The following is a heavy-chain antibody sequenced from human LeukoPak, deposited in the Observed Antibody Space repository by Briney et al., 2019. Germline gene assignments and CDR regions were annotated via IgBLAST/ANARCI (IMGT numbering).Heavy chain of an antibody. CDR3: TVDLVGATVI. CDR2: IKSKTDGGTT. J-gene: IGHJ4*02. D-gene: IGHD1-26*01. Sequence: GGSLRLSCAASGFTFSNAWTSWVRQAPGKGLEWVGRIKSKTDGGTTDYAAPVKGRFTNSRDDSKNTLYLQMNSLKTEDTAVYYCTVDLVGATVIWGQGTLVTVSS. CDR1: GFTFSNAW. V-gene: IGHV3-15*01.